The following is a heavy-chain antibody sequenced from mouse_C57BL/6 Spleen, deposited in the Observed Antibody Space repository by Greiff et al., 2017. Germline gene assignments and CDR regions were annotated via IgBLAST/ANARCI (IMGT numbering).Heavy chain of an antibody. CDR2: ISSGSSTI. V-gene: IGHV5-17*01. J-gene: IGHJ4*01. D-gene: IGHD2-3*01. CDR1: GFTFSDYG. CDR3: ARRRYDPYAMDY. Sequence: EVMLVESGGGLVKPGGSLKLSCAASGFTFSDYGMHWVRQAPEKGLEWVAYISSGSSTIYYVDTVKGRFTISRDNAKNTLFLQMTSLRSEDTAMYYCARRRYDPYAMDYWGQGTSVTVSS.